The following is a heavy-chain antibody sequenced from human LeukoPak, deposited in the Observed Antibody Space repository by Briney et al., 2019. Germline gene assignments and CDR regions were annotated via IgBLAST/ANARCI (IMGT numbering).Heavy chain of an antibody. V-gene: IGHV4-39*01. CDR2: IYYSGST. Sequence: SETMSLTCTVSGGSISSSSYYCGWIRQPPGKGVEWIGSIYYSGSTYYNPSLKSRVTISVDTSKNQFSLKLSSVTAADTAVYYCARLRSGYSSGWYWGLGGYLDYWGQGTLVTVSS. CDR1: GGSISSSSYY. D-gene: IGHD6-19*01. CDR3: ARLRSGYSSGWYWGLGGYLDY. J-gene: IGHJ4*02.